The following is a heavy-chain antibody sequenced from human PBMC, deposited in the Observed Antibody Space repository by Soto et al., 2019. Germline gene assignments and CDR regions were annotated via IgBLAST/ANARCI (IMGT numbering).Heavy chain of an antibody. V-gene: IGHV5-51*01. D-gene: IGHD4-17*01. CDR2: IYPGDSDT. J-gene: IGHJ4*02. CDR3: ARSDGDLDLFDF. Sequence: LGESLKISCKGSGYKFTKYWIGWVRQMPGKGLEWMGIIYPGDSDTTYSPSLRGQVTISADKSINTAYLHWSSLQASDTATYYCARSDGDLDLFDFWGQGTVVTVSS. CDR1: GYKFTKYW.